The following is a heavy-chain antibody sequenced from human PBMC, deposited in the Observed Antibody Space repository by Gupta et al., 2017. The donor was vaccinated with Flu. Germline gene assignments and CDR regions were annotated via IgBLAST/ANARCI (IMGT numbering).Heavy chain of an antibody. CDR2: IYSSGKT. CDR1: GGSISTKAYV. D-gene: IGHD3-22*01. Sequence: QVQLQESGPGLVEPSQTLSLTCTVSGGSISTKAYVWSWIRQPAGKGLEWVGRIYSSGKTKYNPSFESRVSMSLDTTRNQFSLHMDSVTAADTAVYYCARYDDPYDRIEGNSFELWGQGTLVTVSS. CDR3: ARYDDPYDRIEGNSFEL. J-gene: IGHJ3*01. V-gene: IGHV4-61*02.